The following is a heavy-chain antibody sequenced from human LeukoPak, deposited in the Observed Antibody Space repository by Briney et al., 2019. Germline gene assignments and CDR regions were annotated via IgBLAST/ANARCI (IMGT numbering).Heavy chain of an antibody. D-gene: IGHD6-13*01. J-gene: IGHJ6*02. CDR3: AKCSNPLTSGYYYYGMDV. V-gene: IGHV3-23*01. CDR2: ISGSGGST. CDR1: GFTFSDYY. Sequence: PGGSLRLSCAASGFTFSDYYMSWVRQAPGKGLEWVSAISGSGGSTYYADSVKGRFTISRDNSKNTLYLQMNSLRAEDTAVYYCAKCSNPLTSGYYYYGMDVWGQGTTVTVSS.